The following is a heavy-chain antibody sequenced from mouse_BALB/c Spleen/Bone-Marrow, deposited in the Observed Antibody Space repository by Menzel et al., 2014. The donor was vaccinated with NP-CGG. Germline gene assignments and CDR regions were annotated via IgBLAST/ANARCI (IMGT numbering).Heavy chain of an antibody. CDR2: INSNGGST. D-gene: IGHD1-1*01. J-gene: IGHJ2*01. V-gene: IGHV5-6-3*01. CDR1: GFTFSSYG. CDR3: ARERYYGNGRIFEY. Sequence: EVQLVESGGGLVQPGGSLKLSCAASGFTFSSYGMSWVRQTPDKRLELVAAINSNGGSTYYPDSVKGRFTISRDNAKNTLCLQMSSLKSEDTAMYYCARERYYGNGRIFEYWGQGTTLTVSS.